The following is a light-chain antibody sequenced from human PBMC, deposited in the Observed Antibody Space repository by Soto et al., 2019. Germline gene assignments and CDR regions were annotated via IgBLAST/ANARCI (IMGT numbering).Light chain of an antibody. CDR1: QSISSN. CDR2: GAS. J-gene: IGKJ5*01. V-gene: IGKV3-15*01. CDR3: QHYHVWPLA. Sequence: EIVMTQSPATLSVSPGERATLSCRASQSISSNLAWYKQKPGQVPSLLIYGASSRATGVPARVSGSGSGTEFTLTISTLQSEYFAVYYCQHYHVWPLALGPGTRLEI.